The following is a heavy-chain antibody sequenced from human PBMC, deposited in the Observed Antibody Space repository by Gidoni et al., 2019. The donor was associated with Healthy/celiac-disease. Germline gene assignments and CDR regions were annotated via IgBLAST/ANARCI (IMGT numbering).Heavy chain of an antibody. CDR1: GGPISSGGYY. CDR2: IYYSGST. CDR3: ARAGGTMTTGQFDY. Sequence: QVQLQESGPGLVKPSQTLSLPCTDSGGPISSGGYYWSWIRQHPGKGLEWIGYIYYSGSTYYNPSLKSRVTISVDTSKNQFSLKLSSVTAADTAVYYCARAGGTMTTGQFDYWGQGTLVTVSS. J-gene: IGHJ4*02. D-gene: IGHD4-17*01. V-gene: IGHV4-31*03.